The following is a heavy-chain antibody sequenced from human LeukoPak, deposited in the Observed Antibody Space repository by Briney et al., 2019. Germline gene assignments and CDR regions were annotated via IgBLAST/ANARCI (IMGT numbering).Heavy chain of an antibody. CDR3: ARGGWGTAIDY. Sequence: GGSLRLSCAASASTFSSNWMHWVRQAPGKGLVWVSYISGDGSSTTYADSVKGRFTISRDNAKNTLDLQMNSLRAEDTAVYYCARGGWGTAIDYWAQGTLVTVSS. CDR2: ISGDGSST. V-gene: IGHV3-74*01. CDR1: ASTFSSNW. J-gene: IGHJ4*02. D-gene: IGHD1-7*01.